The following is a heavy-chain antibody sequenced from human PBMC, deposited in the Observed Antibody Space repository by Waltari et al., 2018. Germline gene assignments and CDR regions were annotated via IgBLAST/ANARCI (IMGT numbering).Heavy chain of an antibody. D-gene: IGHD2-21*02. V-gene: IGHV1-2*02. CDR2: VNPDTGNG. CDR1: GYIFTNYY. Sequence: QVQLVQSGPEVKKPGASVRVSCKASGYIFTNYYLHWVRLAPGQGPEWRGWVNPDTGNGNYAQKFQGRVSMTWDTSINTAYLDLSSLTSDDTAVYYCVRYRGTLTARPGDYWGQGTLVTISS. CDR3: VRYRGTLTARPGDY. J-gene: IGHJ4*02.